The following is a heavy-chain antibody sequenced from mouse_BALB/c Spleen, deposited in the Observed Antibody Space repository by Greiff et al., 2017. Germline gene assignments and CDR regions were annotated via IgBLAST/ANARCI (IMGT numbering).Heavy chain of an antibody. CDR3: ARGGNYDLAY. J-gene: IGHJ3*01. CDR1: GFTFSSYA. CDR2: ISSGGST. D-gene: IGHD2-4*01. V-gene: IGHV5-6-5*01. Sequence: EVQLVESGGGLVKPGGSLKLSCAASGFTFSSYAMSWVRQTPEKRLEWVASISSGGSTYYPDSVKGRFTISRDNARNILYLQMSSLRSEDTAMYYCARGGNYDLAYWGQGTLVTVSA.